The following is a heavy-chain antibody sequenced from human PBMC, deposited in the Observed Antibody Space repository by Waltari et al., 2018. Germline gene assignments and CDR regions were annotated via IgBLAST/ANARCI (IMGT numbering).Heavy chain of an antibody. CDR1: GYTFTGYY. V-gene: IGHV1-2*06. CDR3: ARFRVGFGEFPFDY. D-gene: IGHD3-10*01. Sequence: QVQLVQSGAEVKKPGASVKVSCKASGYTFTGYYMHWVRPAPGQGLEWMGRINPNSGGTNYAQKFQGRVTITRDTSISTAYMELSRLRSDDTAVYYCARFRVGFGEFPFDYWGQGTLVTVSS. J-gene: IGHJ4*02. CDR2: INPNSGGT.